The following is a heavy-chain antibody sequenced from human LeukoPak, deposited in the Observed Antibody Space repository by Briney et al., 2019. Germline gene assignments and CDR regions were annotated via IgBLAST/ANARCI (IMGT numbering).Heavy chain of an antibody. CDR1: GYSFTSYW. V-gene: IGHV5-51*01. Sequence: PGESLKISCKGSGYSFTSYWIGWVRQMPGKGLEWMGIIYPGDSDTRYSPSFQGQVTISADKSISTAYLQWSSLKASDTAMYYCARQSKASSEIWFGGLYYYYYYMDVWGKGTTVTVSS. CDR2: IYPGDSDT. J-gene: IGHJ6*03. CDR3: ARQSKASSEIWFGGLYYYYYYMDV. D-gene: IGHD3-10*01.